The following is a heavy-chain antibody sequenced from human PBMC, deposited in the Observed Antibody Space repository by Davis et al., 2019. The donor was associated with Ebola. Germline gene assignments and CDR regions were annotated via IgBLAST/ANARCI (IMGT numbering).Heavy chain of an antibody. CDR3: VEGNYYGSASPYYFDY. Sequence: GESLKISCSASGFIFSSYAMYWVRQAPGKGLEYVSAISSDGGIRYDADSVKGRFTISRDNSKNTLYLQMSSLRAEDTAVYYCVEGNYYGSASPYYFDYWGQGTLVTVSS. CDR1: GFIFSSYA. J-gene: IGHJ4*02. V-gene: IGHV3-64D*06. CDR2: ISSDGGIR. D-gene: IGHD3-10*01.